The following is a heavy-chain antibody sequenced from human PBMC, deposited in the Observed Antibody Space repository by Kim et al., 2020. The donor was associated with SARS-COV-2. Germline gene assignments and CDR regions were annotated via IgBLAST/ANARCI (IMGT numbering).Heavy chain of an antibody. D-gene: IGHD3-16*01. CDR3: ARAVGGFDR. V-gene: IGHV3-74*01. J-gene: IGHJ5*02. Sequence: GGSLRLSCAASGFNFSTYWMHWVRQAPGKGLVWVSRIDSDGSSTYYADSVKGRFTISRDNAKNTLYLQMNSLRAEDTAVYYCARAVGGFDRGGQGNVATV. CDR2: IDSDGSST. CDR1: GFNFSTYW.